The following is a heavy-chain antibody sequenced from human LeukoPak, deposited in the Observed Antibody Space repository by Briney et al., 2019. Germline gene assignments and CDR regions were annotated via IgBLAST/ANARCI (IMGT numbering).Heavy chain of an antibody. D-gene: IGHD1-1*01. Sequence: SETLSLTCIVSGGSISSSRDYWAWIRQPPGKGLEWIANIYYSGSTYCSPSLKSRVTISVDTSKNQFSLQLSSVTAADTAVYYCARDWNRYAYWGQGTLVTVSS. CDR2: IYYSGST. J-gene: IGHJ4*02. CDR3: ARDWNRYAY. CDR1: GGSISSSRDY. V-gene: IGHV4-39*07.